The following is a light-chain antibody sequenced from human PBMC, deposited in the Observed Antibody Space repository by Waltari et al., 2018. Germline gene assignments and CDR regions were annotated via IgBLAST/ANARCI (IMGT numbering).Light chain of an antibody. V-gene: IGLV1-51*02. J-gene: IGLJ7*01. Sequence: QSVLTQPPSVSAAPGQRVTIPCSGGHSNIWNNYVSWYRQFPGTAPKLLIYEDSERPSGVPGRFSGSKSGTSATLDITGLQAGDEADYYCGTWDSSLSGAVFGGGTHLTVL. CDR3: GTWDSSLSGAV. CDR2: EDS. CDR1: HSNIWNNY.